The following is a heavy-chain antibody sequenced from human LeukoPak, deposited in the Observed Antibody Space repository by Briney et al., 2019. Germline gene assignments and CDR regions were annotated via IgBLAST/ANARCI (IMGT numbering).Heavy chain of an antibody. CDR3: ARDRLRAAAYYFDH. Sequence: GRSLRLSCAASGFIFTNYAMHWVRQAPGKGLEWVAVIAADGRDKHHADSVKGRFTISRDSSKNTVYLQMNSLRAEDTAVYYCARDRLRAAAYYFDHWGQGSLVTVSS. CDR2: IAADGRDK. J-gene: IGHJ4*02. D-gene: IGHD6-25*01. CDR1: GFIFTNYA. V-gene: IGHV3-30*04.